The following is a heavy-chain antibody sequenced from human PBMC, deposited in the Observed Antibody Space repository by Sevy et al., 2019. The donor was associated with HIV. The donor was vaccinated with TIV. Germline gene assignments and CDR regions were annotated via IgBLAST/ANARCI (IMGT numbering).Heavy chain of an antibody. D-gene: IGHD3-3*01. CDR3: AIPYYDFWSGYYNPPGFDY. CDR1: GYTFTSYA. J-gene: IGHJ4*02. Sequence: ASVKVSCKASGYTFTSYAMHWVRQAPGQRLEWMGWINAGNGNTKYSQKFQGRVTITRETSASTAYMELGSLRPEDTAVYYCAIPYYDFWSGYYNPPGFDYWGQGTLVTVSS. V-gene: IGHV1-3*01. CDR2: INAGNGNT.